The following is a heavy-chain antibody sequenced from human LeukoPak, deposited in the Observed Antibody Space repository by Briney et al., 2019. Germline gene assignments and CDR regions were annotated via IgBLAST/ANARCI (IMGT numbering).Heavy chain of an antibody. D-gene: IGHD6-13*01. CDR2: IIPIFGTA. CDR1: GGTFSSYA. CDR3: ARDLTAGALYFDY. Sequence: SVKVSCKASGGTFSSYAISWVRQAPGQGPEWMGGIIPIFGTANYAQKFQGRVTITADESTSTAYMELSSLRSEDTAVYYCARDLTAGALYFDYWGQGTLVTVSS. J-gene: IGHJ4*02. V-gene: IGHV1-69*13.